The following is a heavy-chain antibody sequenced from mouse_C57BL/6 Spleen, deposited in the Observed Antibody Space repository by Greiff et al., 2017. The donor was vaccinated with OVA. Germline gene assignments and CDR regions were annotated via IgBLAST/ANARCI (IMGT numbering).Heavy chain of an antibody. D-gene: IGHD2-1*01. J-gene: IGHJ2*01. V-gene: IGHV1-82*01. Sequence: QVQLQQSGPELVKPGASVKISCKASGYAFSSSWMNWVKQRPGKGLEWIGRIYPGDGDTNYNGKFKGKATLTADKSSSTAYMQLSSLTSEDSAVYFCARFGNYQYYFDYWGQGTTLTVSS. CDR2: IYPGDGDT. CDR3: ARFGNYQYYFDY. CDR1: GYAFSSSW.